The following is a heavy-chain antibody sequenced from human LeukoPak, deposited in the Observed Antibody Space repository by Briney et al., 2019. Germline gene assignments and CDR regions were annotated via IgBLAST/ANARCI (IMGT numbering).Heavy chain of an antibody. CDR1: GGTFSSYA. D-gene: IGHD3-10*01. Sequence: SVKVSCKASGGTFSSYAISWVRQAPGQGLEWMGRIIPIFGTANYAQKFQGRVTITTDESTSTAYMELSRLRYADTAVYYCASQLLWFGEFLNWFGPWGQGTLVTVSS. CDR2: IIPIFGTA. CDR3: ASQLLWFGEFLNWFGP. J-gene: IGHJ5*02. V-gene: IGHV1-69*05.